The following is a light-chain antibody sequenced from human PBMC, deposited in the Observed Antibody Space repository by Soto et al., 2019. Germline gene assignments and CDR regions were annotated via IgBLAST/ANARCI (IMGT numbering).Light chain of an antibody. CDR3: QSYDDSIYVV. Sequence: NFMLTQPHSVSESPGKTVTISCTPSSGSVASNYVQWYQQRPGSAPSIVIYEDNQRPSGVPDRFSGSIDSSSNSASLTISGLRTEDAADYYCQSYDDSIYVVFGGGTKLTVL. CDR1: SGSVASNY. CDR2: EDN. V-gene: IGLV6-57*04. J-gene: IGLJ2*01.